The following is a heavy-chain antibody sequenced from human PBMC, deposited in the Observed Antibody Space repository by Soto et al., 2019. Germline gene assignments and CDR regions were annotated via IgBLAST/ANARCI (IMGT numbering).Heavy chain of an antibody. J-gene: IGHJ5*01. V-gene: IGHV4-59*01. D-gene: IGHD2-2*01. Sequence: QVQLQVSGPRLAKPSETLSLTCLVSGGSISSYYWNWIRQPPGKGLEWIGYIFYTGTTNYNPSLKSRVNISLDTSKNPFSLQSSSLTAADTAFYYCARGSVAVPGAILPPTWFDSWGQGTLVSVS. CDR3: ARGSVAVPGAILPPTWFDS. CDR1: GGSISSYY. CDR2: IFYTGTT.